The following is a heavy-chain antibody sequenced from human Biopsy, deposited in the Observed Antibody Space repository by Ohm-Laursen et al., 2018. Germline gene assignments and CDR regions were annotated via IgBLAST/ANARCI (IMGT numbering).Heavy chain of an antibody. V-gene: IGHV1-2*02. CDR2: IDTINGGA. CDR1: GYTFTDYY. J-gene: IGHJ5*02. CDR3: ARERDP. Sequence: ASVKVSCKASGYTFTDYYVHWIRQAPGHGLEWMGWIDTINGGARYAQKFQGRVTMTRDTSISTAYMELSRLTSDDTAVYYCARERDPWGQGTLVTVSS.